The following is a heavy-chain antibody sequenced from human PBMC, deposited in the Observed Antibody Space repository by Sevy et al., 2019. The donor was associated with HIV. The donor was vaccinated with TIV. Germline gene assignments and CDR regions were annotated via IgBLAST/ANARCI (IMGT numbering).Heavy chain of an antibody. J-gene: IGHJ4*02. D-gene: IGHD4-17*01. Sequence: GGSLRLSCAVSGFTFSNHWMTWVRQAPGKGLEWVANIKKDGTDKFYVDSVMGRFSISRDNAKDLLYLQMNSLRVEDTAVYYCARDRPVEYGGSDYWGQGTLVTVSS. CDR1: GFTFSNHW. CDR3: ARDRPVEYGGSDY. CDR2: IKKDGTDK. V-gene: IGHV3-7*03.